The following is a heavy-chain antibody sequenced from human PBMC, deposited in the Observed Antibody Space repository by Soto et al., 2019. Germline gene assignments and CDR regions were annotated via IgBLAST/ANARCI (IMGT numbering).Heavy chain of an antibody. CDR2: FDPEDGET. CDR1: GYTLTELS. CDR3: ATALLYYYGSGSSYYFDY. J-gene: IGHJ4*02. Sequence: ASVKVSCKVSGYTLTELSMHWVRQAPGEGLEWMGGFDPEDGETIYAQKFQGRVTMTEDTSTDTAYMELSSLRSEDTAVYYCATALLYYYGSGSSYYFDYWAQGTLVTVSS. V-gene: IGHV1-24*01. D-gene: IGHD3-10*01.